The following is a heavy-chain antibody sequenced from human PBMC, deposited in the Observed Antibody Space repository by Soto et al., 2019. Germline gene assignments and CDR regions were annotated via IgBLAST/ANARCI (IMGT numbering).Heavy chain of an antibody. J-gene: IGHJ3*02. CDR1: GYTFTSCG. Sequence: ASVKVSCKASGYTFTSCGISCVRQAPGQGLEWMGWISAYNGNTNYAQKLQGRVTMTTDTSTSTAYMELRSLRSDDTAVYYCARDYFVVVPAAPNPDAFDIWGQGTMVTVSS. D-gene: IGHD2-2*01. V-gene: IGHV1-18*04. CDR3: ARDYFVVVPAAPNPDAFDI. CDR2: ISAYNGNT.